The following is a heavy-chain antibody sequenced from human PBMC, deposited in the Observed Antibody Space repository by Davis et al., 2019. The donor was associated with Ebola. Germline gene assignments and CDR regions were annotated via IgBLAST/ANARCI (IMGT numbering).Heavy chain of an antibody. V-gene: IGHV4-34*01. CDR1: GGSFSGYY. D-gene: IGHD3-10*01. Sequence: SETLSLTCAVYGGSFSGYYWSWIRQPPGKGLEWIGEINHSGSTNYNPSLKSRVTISVDTSKNQFSLKLSSVIAADTAVYYCARGGVRVRYYYYGMDVWGQGTTVTVSS. J-gene: IGHJ6*02. CDR3: ARGGVRVRYYYYGMDV. CDR2: INHSGST.